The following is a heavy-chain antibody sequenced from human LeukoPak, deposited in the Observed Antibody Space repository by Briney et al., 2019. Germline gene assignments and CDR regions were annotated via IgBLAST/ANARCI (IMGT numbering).Heavy chain of an antibody. CDR3: ARGSSGHDAFDI. CDR2: ISGSGGST. V-gene: IGHV3-23*01. CDR1: GFTFSSYG. Sequence: GGTLRLSCAASGFTFSSYGMSWVRQAPGKGLEWVSAISGSGGSTYYADSVKGRFTISRDNAKNSLYLQMNGLRAEDTAVYYCARGSSGHDAFDIWGQGTMVTVSS. J-gene: IGHJ3*02. D-gene: IGHD5/OR15-5a*01.